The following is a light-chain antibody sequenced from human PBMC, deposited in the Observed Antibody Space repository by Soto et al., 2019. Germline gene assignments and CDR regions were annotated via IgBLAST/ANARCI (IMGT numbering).Light chain of an antibody. CDR2: GAS. CDR3: QQYGSSPPIT. V-gene: IGKV3-20*01. Sequence: IVLTQSPCTLSLSPWERATFSCRASQSVSSNYLAWYQQKPGQAPRLLIYGASSRATGIPDRFSGSGSGTDFTLTISRLEPEDFAVYYCQQYGSSPPITFGQGTRLEIK. J-gene: IGKJ5*01. CDR1: QSVSSNY.